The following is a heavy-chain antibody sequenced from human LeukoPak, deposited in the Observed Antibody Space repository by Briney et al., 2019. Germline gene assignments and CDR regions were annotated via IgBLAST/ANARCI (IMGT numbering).Heavy chain of an antibody. CDR1: GYTFTAYY. V-gene: IGHV1-2*02. D-gene: IGHD5-18*01. CDR3: ARDTAMVTYWFDP. Sequence: ASVMVSCKASGYTFTAYYMHWVRQAPGQGLEGMGWINPNSGGTNYAQKFQGRVTMTRDTSISTAYMELSRLRSDDTAVYYCARDTAMVTYWFDPWGQGTLVTVSS. CDR2: INPNSGGT. J-gene: IGHJ5*02.